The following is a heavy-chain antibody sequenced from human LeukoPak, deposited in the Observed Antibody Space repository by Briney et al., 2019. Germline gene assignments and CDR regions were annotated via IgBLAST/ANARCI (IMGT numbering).Heavy chain of an antibody. Sequence: PGGSLRLSCAASGFTFSSYGMHWVRQAPGKGLEWVAFIRYDGSNKCYADSVKGRFTISRDNSKNTLYLQMNSLRAEDTAVYYCAKLAAAGTDPPWGQGTLVTVSS. CDR1: GFTFSSYG. J-gene: IGHJ5*02. CDR2: IRYDGSNK. V-gene: IGHV3-30*02. CDR3: AKLAAAGTDPP. D-gene: IGHD6-13*01.